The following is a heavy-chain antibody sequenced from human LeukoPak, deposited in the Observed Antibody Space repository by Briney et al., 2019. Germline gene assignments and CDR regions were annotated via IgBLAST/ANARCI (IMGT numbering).Heavy chain of an antibody. D-gene: IGHD6-19*01. J-gene: IGHJ4*02. V-gene: IGHV5-10-1*01. CDR3: ARHPWSSGFGY. CDR2: IDPSDSYT. CDR1: GYSFTNYW. Sequence: GESLKISCKGSGYSFTNYWIGWVRQMPGKGLEWMGKIDPSDSYTNYSPSFQGHVTISADKSISTAYLQWSSLRASDTAMYYCARHPWSSGFGYWGQGTLVTVSS.